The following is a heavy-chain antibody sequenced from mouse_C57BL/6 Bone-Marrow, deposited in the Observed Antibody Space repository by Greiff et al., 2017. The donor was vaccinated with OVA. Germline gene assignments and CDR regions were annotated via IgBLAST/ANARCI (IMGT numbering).Heavy chain of an antibody. CDR1: GYTFTSYW. Sequence: QVQLKQPGAELVKPGASVKFSCKASGYTFTSYWMHWVQQRPGQGLEWIGLIHPNGGSTNYNEKFKSKATLTVDKSSSTAYMQLSSLTSEDSAVYYCARDDYYGSSYYFDYWGQGTTLTVSS. J-gene: IGHJ2*01. V-gene: IGHV1-64*01. D-gene: IGHD1-1*01. CDR2: IHPNGGST. CDR3: ARDDYYGSSYYFDY.